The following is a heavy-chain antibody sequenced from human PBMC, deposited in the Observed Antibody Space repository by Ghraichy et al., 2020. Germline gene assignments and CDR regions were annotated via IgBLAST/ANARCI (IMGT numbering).Heavy chain of an antibody. Sequence: SETLSLTCAVYGGSFSGYYWSWIRQPPGKGLEWIGEINHSGSTNYNPSLKSRVTISVDTSKNQFSLKLRSVTAADTAVYYCARAQTYYYGSGSRSYFDYWGQGTLVTVSS. CDR1: GGSFSGYY. CDR2: INHSGST. J-gene: IGHJ4*02. V-gene: IGHV4-34*01. D-gene: IGHD3-10*01. CDR3: ARAQTYYYGSGSRSYFDY.